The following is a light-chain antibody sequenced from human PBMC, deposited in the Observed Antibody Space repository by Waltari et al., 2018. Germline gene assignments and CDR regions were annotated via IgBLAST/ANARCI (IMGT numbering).Light chain of an antibody. CDR3: CSYAGSSTVV. CDR2: EVS. V-gene: IGLV2-23*02. Sequence: QSALTQPASVSGSPGQSITTSCTGTSSDAGSHNLVSWYQQHPGKAPKLMIYEVSKRPSGVSNRFSGSKSGNTASLTISGLQAEDEADYYCCSYAGSSTVVFGGGTKLTVL. CDR1: SSDAGSHNL. J-gene: IGLJ2*01.